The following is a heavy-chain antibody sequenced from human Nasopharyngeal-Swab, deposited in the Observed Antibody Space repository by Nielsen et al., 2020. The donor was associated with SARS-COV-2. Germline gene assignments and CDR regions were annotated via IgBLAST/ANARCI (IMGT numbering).Heavy chain of an antibody. Sequence: SVKVSCKASGGTFSSYAISWVRQAPGLGLEWMGGIIPIFGTAHYAQKFQGRVTITADESTSTAYMELRSLRSEDTAVYYCARDLTTLYFDSSAYLDYWGQGTLVTVAS. J-gene: IGHJ4*02. V-gene: IGHV1-69*13. CDR3: ARDLTTLYFDSSAYLDY. CDR2: IIPIFGTA. CDR1: GGTFSSYA. D-gene: IGHD3-22*01.